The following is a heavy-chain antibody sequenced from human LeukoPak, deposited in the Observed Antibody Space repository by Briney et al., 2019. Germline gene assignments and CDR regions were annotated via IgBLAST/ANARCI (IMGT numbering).Heavy chain of an antibody. CDR2: ITSSSETI. D-gene: IGHD1-7*01. V-gene: IGHV3-48*01. CDR1: GFTFSTYS. J-gene: IGHJ4*02. Sequence: GSLRLSCAASGFTFSTYSMNWVRQAPGKGLEWGSYITSSSETIYYADSVKGRFTTSRDNARNSLYLQMNSLRAEDTAVYYCARDKHNWNYEGLDYWGQGTLVTVPS. CDR3: ARDKHNWNYEGLDY.